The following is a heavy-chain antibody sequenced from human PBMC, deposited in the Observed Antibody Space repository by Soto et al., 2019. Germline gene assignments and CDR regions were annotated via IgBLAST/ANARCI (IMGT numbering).Heavy chain of an antibody. CDR1: GYSFNSYW. D-gene: IGHD6-6*01. CDR2: IYPGDSNT. V-gene: IGHV5-51*01. Sequence: LKISCKGSGYSFNSYWIGWVRQMPGKGLEWMGLIYPGDSNTRYSPSFEGQVTMSADRSIDTVYLRWSSLKASDTAIYYCARHIDEYSSASGFDYWGQGTLVTVSS. CDR3: ARHIDEYSSASGFDY. J-gene: IGHJ4*02.